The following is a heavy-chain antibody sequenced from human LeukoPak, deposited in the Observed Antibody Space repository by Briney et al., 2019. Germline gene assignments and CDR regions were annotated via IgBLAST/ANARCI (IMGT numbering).Heavy chain of an antibody. Sequence: QPGGSLRLSCAASGFTFSSYWMHWVRQAPGKGLESVGRIKSETNGCTTEYAAPEKVIFAISRDDKKETLYLQMNRLKDAETAEYYCIADLPPPRGYDYPFDDWGQGTLFTVSS. D-gene: IGHD5-12*01. CDR1: GFTFSSYW. J-gene: IGHJ4*02. CDR3: IADLPPPRGYDYPFDD. V-gene: IGHV3-15*01. CDR2: IKSETNGCTT.